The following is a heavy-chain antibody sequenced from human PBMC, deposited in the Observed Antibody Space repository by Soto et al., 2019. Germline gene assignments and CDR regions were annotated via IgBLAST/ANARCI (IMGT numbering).Heavy chain of an antibody. V-gene: IGHV4-31*03. J-gene: IGHJ4*02. CDR2: IRYDGRT. Sequence: QVQLQESGPGLVKPSQTLSLTCTVSGGSVSRGGYYWSWIRHYPGKGLEWIGYIRYDGRTYYDLSRKSRSTMSVGTSKNEFALNLTSVTAADTAVYHCARNSHLGDLSLGYWGQGILVSVSS. D-gene: IGHD3-16*02. CDR3: ARNSHLGDLSLGY. CDR1: GGSVSRGGYY.